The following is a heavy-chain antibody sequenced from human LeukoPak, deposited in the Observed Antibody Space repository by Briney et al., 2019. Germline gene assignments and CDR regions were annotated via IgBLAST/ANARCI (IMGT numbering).Heavy chain of an antibody. CDR3: TREWLSSGDSHYSH. D-gene: IGHD2-15*01. Sequence: ASVKVSCKASGYTFTNYAIHWVRQAPGQRREWMGWINSGNGNTRYSQELQGRVAITRDTSASTAYMDLSSLRSDDTAVYYCTREWLSSGDSHYSHWGQGTLVTVSS. CDR1: GYTFTNYA. V-gene: IGHV1-3*01. J-gene: IGHJ4*02. CDR2: INSGNGNT.